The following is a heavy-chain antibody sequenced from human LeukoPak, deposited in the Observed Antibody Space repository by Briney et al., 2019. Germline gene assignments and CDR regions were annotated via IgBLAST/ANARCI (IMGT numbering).Heavy chain of an antibody. CDR1: GFTFSSSA. J-gene: IGHJ4*02. CDR3: AKQLGYCSDGSCYFPY. Sequence: PGGSLRLSRAASGFTFSSSAMSWVRQAPGKGLEWVSAISNNGGYTHYADSVQGRFTISRDNSRSTLCLQMNSLRAEDTAVYYCAKQLGYCSDGSCYFPYWGQGTLVTVSS. V-gene: IGHV3-23*01. D-gene: IGHD2-15*01. CDR2: ISNNGGYT.